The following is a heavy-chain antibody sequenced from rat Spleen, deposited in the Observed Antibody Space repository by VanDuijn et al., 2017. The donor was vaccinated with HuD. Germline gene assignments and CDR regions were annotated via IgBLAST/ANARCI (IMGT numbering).Heavy chain of an antibody. CDR1: GFTFSDYG. Sequence: EVQLVESGGGLVQPGRSLKLSCAASGFTFSDYGMAWVRQTPTKGLEWVASINTGGGNTYYRDSVKGRFTISRDNAKSTLYLQMDSLRSEDTASYYCVRHGYTRYYFDYWGQGVMVTVSS. CDR2: INTGGGNT. CDR3: VRHGYTRYYFDY. J-gene: IGHJ2*01. V-gene: IGHV5S13*01. D-gene: IGHD1-9*01.